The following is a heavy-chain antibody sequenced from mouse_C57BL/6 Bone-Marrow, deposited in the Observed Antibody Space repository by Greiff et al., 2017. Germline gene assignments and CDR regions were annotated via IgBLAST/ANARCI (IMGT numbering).Heavy chain of an antibody. D-gene: IGHD1-1*02. J-gene: IGHJ2*01. CDR1: GYTFTTYP. Sequence: QVQLQQSGAELLKPGASVKMSCKASGYTFTTYPIEGMKLNHGKSQEWNGNSHPYNDDNKYNEKFKGKATLTIEKASSTIYLDLSRLTSDDAAVDYCARGGSYRGYDFDYGGQGTTLTVSS. CDR2: SHPYNDDN. CDR3: ARGGSYRGYDFDY. V-gene: IGHV1-47*01.